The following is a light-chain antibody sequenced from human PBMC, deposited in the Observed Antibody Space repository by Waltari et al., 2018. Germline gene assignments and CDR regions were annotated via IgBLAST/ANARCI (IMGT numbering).Light chain of an antibody. CDR2: DTS. J-gene: IGLJ3*02. CDR3: WLSYSGVRGGV. V-gene: IGLV7-46*01. Sequence: QAVVTQEPSLTVSPGGTVTLTCGSSAGAVTSGHYPYWFQQKPGQAPRTLIYDTSNRNSWTPARFSGSLLGGKAALTLSGAQPEDEAEYYCWLSYSGVRGGVFGGGTKVTVL. CDR1: AGAVTSGHY.